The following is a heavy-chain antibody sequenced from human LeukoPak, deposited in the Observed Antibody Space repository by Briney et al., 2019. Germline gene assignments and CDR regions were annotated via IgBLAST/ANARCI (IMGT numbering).Heavy chain of an antibody. D-gene: IGHD5/OR15-5a*01. Sequence: GGSLRLSCAASGFTVSSNYMSWVRQAPGRGLEWVSVIYSGGSTYYADSVKGRFTISRDNSKNTLYLQMNSLRAEDTAVYYGASVSNQYYFDYWGQGTLVTVSS. CDR2: IYSGGST. J-gene: IGHJ4*02. CDR1: GFTVSSNY. CDR3: ASVSNQYYFDY. V-gene: IGHV3-53*01.